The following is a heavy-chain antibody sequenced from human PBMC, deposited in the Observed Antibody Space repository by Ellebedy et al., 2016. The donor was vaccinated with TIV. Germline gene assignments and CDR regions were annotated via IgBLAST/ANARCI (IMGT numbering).Heavy chain of an antibody. D-gene: IGHD2-2*01. V-gene: IGHV1-69*04. CDR1: GGTFSSYA. Sequence: AASVKVSCKASGGTFSSYAISWVRQAPGQGLEWMGRIIPILGIANYAQKFQGRVTITADKSTSTAYMELSSLRSEETAVYYCARDRDIVVVPAANYYGMDVWGQGTTVTVSS. CDR2: IIPILGIA. J-gene: IGHJ6*02. CDR3: ARDRDIVVVPAANYYGMDV.